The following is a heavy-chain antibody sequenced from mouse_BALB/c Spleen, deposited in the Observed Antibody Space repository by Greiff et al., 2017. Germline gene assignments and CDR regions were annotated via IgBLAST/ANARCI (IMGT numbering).Heavy chain of an antibody. CDR3: ARDGITTLYAMDY. D-gene: IGHD2-4*01. J-gene: IGHJ4*01. V-gene: IGHV5-6-5*01. Sequence: EVKVVESGGGLVKPGGSLKLSCAASGFTFSSYAMSWVRQTPEKRLEWVASVSSGGSTYYPDSVKGRFTISRDNARNILYLQMSSLRSEDTAMYYCARDGITTLYAMDYWGQGTSVTVSS. CDR1: GFTFSSYA. CDR2: VSSGGST.